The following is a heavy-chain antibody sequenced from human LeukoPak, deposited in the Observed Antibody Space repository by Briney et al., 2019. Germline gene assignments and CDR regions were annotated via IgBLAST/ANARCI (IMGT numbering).Heavy chain of an antibody. J-gene: IGHJ4*02. V-gene: IGHV4-59*01. D-gene: IGHD1-1*01. CDR1: GGSISSYY. Sequence: SETLSLTCTVSGGSISSYYWSWIRQPPGKGLEWIGYIYYSGSTNYNPSLKSRVTISVDTSKNQFSLKLSSVTAADTAVYYCASTRERYVSYYFDYWGQGTLVTVSS. CDR3: ASTRERYVSYYFDY. CDR2: IYYSGST.